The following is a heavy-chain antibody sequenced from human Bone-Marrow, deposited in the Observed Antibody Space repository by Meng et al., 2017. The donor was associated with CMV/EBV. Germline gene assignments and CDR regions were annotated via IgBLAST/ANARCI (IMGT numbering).Heavy chain of an antibody. J-gene: IGHJ3*02. CDR1: GYTFTSYG. Sequence: ASVKVSCKASGYTFTSYGISWVRQAPGQGLEWMGWISAYNGNTNYAQKLQGRVTMTTDTSTSTAYMELRSLRSDDTAVYYCARDVRWLSSWDAFDIWGQGTMVPVSS. CDR2: ISAYNGNT. V-gene: IGHV1-18*01. CDR3: ARDVRWLSSWDAFDI. D-gene: IGHD6-13*01.